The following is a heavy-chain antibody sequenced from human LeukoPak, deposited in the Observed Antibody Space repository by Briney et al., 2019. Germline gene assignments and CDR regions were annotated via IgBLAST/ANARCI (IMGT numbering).Heavy chain of an antibody. CDR2: IYSSGST. CDR3: ATLGYCSSTSCSHFDY. J-gene: IGHJ4*02. V-gene: IGHV4-61*02. Sequence: SETLSLTCTVSGGSISSGTYYWTWIRQPAGKGLEWIGRIYSSGSTSYNPSLDSRVRISIDTSKNQFSLKLSSVTAADTAVYYCATLGYCSSTSCSHFDYWGQGTLVTVSS. CDR1: GGSISSGTYY. D-gene: IGHD2-2*01.